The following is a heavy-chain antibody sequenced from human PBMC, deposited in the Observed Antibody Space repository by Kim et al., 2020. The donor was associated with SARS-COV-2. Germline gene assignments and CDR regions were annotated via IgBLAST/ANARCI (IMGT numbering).Heavy chain of an antibody. Sequence: SETLSLTCAVSGGSISSSNWWSWVRQPPGKGLEWIGEIYHSGSTNYNPSLKSRVTISVDKSKNQFSLKLSSVTAADTAVYYCARGRGFISRITMVRGVNYYYGMDVWGQGTTVTVSS. D-gene: IGHD3-10*01. V-gene: IGHV4-4*02. J-gene: IGHJ6*02. CDR1: GGSISSSNW. CDR3: ARGRGFISRITMVRGVNYYYGMDV. CDR2: IYHSGST.